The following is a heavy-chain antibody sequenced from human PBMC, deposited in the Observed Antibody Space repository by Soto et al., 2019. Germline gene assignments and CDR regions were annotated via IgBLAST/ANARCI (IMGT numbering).Heavy chain of an antibody. CDR3: ASVFRFGGGLNHFDY. D-gene: IGHD3-16*01. J-gene: IGHJ4*02. V-gene: IGHV3-33*01. Sequence: GGSLRLSCAASGFTFSSYGMHWVRQAPGKGLEWVAVIWNDGSNKYYADSVKGRFTISRDKSKNTLYLQMNSLRAEDTDVYYCASVFRFGGGLNHFDYWGQGTLVTVSS. CDR1: GFTFSSYG. CDR2: IWNDGSNK.